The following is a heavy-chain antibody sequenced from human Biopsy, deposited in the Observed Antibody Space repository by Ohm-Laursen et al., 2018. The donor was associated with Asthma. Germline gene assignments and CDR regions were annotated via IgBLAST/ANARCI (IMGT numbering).Heavy chain of an antibody. V-gene: IGHV1-69*13. D-gene: IGHD5-12*01. Sequence: SVKVSCKASGDSFSNCAISWVRQAPGQGLEWMGGLIPVLGTPDHAQMFEGRVAITADESTSTAYMELSSLSSEDTAVYYCARGYSGSDRIVYYYSGLEVWGQGTTVTVSS. J-gene: IGHJ6*02. CDR1: GDSFSNCA. CDR3: ARGYSGSDRIVYYYSGLEV. CDR2: LIPVLGTP.